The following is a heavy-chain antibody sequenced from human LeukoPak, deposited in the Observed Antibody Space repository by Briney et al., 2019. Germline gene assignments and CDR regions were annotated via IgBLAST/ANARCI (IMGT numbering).Heavy chain of an antibody. V-gene: IGHV4-39*07. J-gene: IGHJ4*02. CDR1: GGSISSSSYY. D-gene: IGHD3-10*01. CDR2: IYYSGST. CDR3: ARFRHYYGSGSYFDY. Sequence: PSETLSLTCTVSGGSISSSSYYWGWIRQPPGKGLEWIGSIYYSGSTYYNPSLKSRVTISVDKSKNQFSLKLSSVTAADTAVYYCARFRHYYGSGSYFDYWGQGTLVTVSS.